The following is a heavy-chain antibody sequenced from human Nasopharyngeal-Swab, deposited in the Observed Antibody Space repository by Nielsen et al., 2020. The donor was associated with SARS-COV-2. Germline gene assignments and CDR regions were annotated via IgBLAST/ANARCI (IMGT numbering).Heavy chain of an antibody. V-gene: IGHV3-21*01. J-gene: IGHJ6*02. CDR2: ISSSSYI. CDR3: ARDGLDYDFWSAYFMDV. D-gene: IGHD3-3*01. CDR1: GFTFNNYN. Sequence: GGSLRLSCAASGFTFNNYNSNWVRQAPGKGLEWVSSISSSSYIYYADSVKGRFTISRDNAKNSLYLQMNSLRAEDTAVYYCARDGLDYDFWSAYFMDVWGQGTTVTVS.